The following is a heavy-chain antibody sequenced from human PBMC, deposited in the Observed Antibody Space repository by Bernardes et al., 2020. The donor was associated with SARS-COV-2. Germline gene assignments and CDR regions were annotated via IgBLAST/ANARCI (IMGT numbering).Heavy chain of an antibody. J-gene: IGHJ1*01. CDR1: GFTFSDYY. D-gene: IGHD6-13*01. V-gene: IGHV3-11*01. CDR2: INTGGSAK. Sequence: SLRLSCAASGFTFSDYYMSWIRQAPGKGLEWVSYINTGGSAKYYADSVQGRFTISRDNAKHSLYLQMNSLRAEDTAVYYCARDPSSSVAAAGLEYFQHWGQGTLVTVSS. CDR3: ARDPSSSVAAAGLEYFQH.